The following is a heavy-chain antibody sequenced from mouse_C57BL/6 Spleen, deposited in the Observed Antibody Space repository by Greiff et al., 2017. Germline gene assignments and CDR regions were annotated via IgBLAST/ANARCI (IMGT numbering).Heavy chain of an antibody. CDR2: IRNKANGYTT. V-gene: IGHV7-3*01. CDR1: GFTFTDYY. Sequence: EVMLVASGGGLVQPGGSLSLSCAASGFTFTDYYMSWVRQPPGKALEWLGFIRNKANGYTTEYSASVKGRFTISREKSQSILYLQMNALRAEDSSTYYCARSYYFDYWGQGTTLTVSS. J-gene: IGHJ2*01. CDR3: ARSYYFDY.